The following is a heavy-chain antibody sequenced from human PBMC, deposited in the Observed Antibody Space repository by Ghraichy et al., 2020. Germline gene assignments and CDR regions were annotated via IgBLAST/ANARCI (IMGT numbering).Heavy chain of an antibody. D-gene: IGHD3-16*01. CDR3: ARTVTTFRGPEWYFDL. CDR2: IYYSGST. J-gene: IGHJ2*01. V-gene: IGHV4-59*01. Sequence: SKTLSLTCTVSGGSISSYYWSWIRQPPGKGLEWIGYIYYSGSTNYNPSLKSRVTISVDTSKNQFSLKLSSVTAADTAVYYCARTVTTFRGPEWYFDLWGRGTLVTVSS. CDR1: GGSISSYY.